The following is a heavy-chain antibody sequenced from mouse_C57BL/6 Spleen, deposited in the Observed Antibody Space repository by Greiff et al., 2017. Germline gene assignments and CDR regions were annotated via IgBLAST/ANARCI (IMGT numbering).Heavy chain of an antibody. CDR1: GYAFSISW. CDR3: ARYDY. J-gene: IGHJ2*01. Sequence: QVQLQQSGPELVKPGATVKISCKASGYAFSISWMNWVKQRPGKGLEWIGRIYPGDGDTNYNGKFKGKAALTADKSSSTAYMQLSSLTSEDSAVYFCARYDYWGQGTTLTVAA. V-gene: IGHV1-82*01. CDR2: IYPGDGDT.